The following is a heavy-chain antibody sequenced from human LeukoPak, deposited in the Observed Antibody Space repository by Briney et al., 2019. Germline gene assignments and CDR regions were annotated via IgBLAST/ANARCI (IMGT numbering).Heavy chain of an antibody. D-gene: IGHD3-22*01. CDR1: GFTVSSNY. V-gene: IGHV3-66*01. Sequence: GGSLRLSCAASGFTVSSNYMSWVRQAPGKGLEWVSVIYSGGSTYYADSVKGRFTISRDNSKNTLYLQMNSLRAEDTAVYYCARGGGPYDSSGYSDAFDIWGRGTMVTVSS. J-gene: IGHJ3*02. CDR3: ARGGGPYDSSGYSDAFDI. CDR2: IYSGGST.